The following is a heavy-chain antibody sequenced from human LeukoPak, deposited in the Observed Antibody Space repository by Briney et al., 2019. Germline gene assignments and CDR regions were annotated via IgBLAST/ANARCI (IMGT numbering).Heavy chain of an antibody. V-gene: IGHV3-23*01. D-gene: IGHD3-22*01. CDR1: GFTFSSYA. J-gene: IGHJ4*02. CDR3: AKDDPPYYYDSSGYSDY. Sequence: PGGSLRLSCAASGFTFSSYAMSWVRQAPGKGLEWVSAISGSGGSAYYADSVKGRFTISRDNSKNTLYLQMNSLRAEDTAVYYCAKDDPPYYYDSSGYSDYWGQGTLVTVSS. CDR2: ISGSGGSA.